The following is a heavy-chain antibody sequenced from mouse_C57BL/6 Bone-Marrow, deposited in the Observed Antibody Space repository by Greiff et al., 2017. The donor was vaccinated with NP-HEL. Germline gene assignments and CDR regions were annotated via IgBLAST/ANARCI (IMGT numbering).Heavy chain of an antibody. CDR3: ARQRQLRLRGGYFDY. Sequence: LMESGGDLVKPGGSLKLSCAASGFTFSSYGMSWVRQNPDKRLGWVATICSGGSYTYYPDRVQGRFTISRDNAKNTLYLQMSSRKSEDTAMYYCARQRQLRLRGGYFDYWGQGTTLTVSS. CDR1: GFTFSSYG. V-gene: IGHV5-6*01. J-gene: IGHJ2*01. CDR2: ICSGGSYT. D-gene: IGHD3-2*02.